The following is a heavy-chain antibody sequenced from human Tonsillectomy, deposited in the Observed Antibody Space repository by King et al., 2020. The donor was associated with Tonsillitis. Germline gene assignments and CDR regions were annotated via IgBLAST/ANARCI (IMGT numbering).Heavy chain of an antibody. D-gene: IGHD2-21*01. CDR1: GFTFSSYG. CDR2: ISYDGSQK. J-gene: IGHJ6*03. CDR3: ARGLWTPTYYYYYIDV. V-gene: IGHV3-30*19. Sequence: QVQLVESGGGVVQPGRSLRLSCAASGFTFSSYGMHWVRQAPGKGLEWVAVISYDGSQKYYTDSMTGRFTISRDNSNNTLFLQVSSLRADDTAVYYCARGLWTPTYYYYYIDVWGNGTTVTVSS.